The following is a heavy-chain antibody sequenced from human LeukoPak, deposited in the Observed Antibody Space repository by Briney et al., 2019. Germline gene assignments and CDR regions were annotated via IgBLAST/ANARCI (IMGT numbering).Heavy chain of an antibody. J-gene: IGHJ6*02. CDR1: GFTFRNHG. V-gene: IGHV3-33*01. D-gene: IGHD3-16*01. Sequence: GGSLRLSCTASGFTFRNHGMHWVRQAPGKGLDWVAVIRHDGSNSYYADSVKGRFSISRDNSKSTLYLQMDSLRVEDTAVYYCVRWGNFKVMDVWGQGTTVTVSS. CDR2: IRHDGSNS. CDR3: VRWGNFKVMDV.